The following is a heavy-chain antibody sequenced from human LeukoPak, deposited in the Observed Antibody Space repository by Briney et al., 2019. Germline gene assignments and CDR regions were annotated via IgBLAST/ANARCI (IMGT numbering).Heavy chain of an antibody. CDR1: GGSISSGGYY. CDR3: AREFSWDGYPYYFDY. CDR2: IYYSGST. J-gene: IGHJ4*02. Sequence: PSQTLSLTCTVSGGSISSGGYYWSWIRQHPGKGLEWIGYIYYSGSTYYNPSLKSRVTISVDTSKNQFSLKLSSVTAADTAVYYGAREFSWDGYPYYFDYWGQGKLVTVSS. D-gene: IGHD5-18*01. V-gene: IGHV4-31*03.